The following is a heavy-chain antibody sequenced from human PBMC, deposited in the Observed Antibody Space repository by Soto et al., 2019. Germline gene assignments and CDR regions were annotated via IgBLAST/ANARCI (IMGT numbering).Heavy chain of an antibody. J-gene: IGHJ4*02. CDR1: GAAIDSHY. CDR3: ARSFMVHVDYFDS. D-gene: IGHD3-10*01. CDR2: VFYSGST. V-gene: IGHV4-59*11. Sequence: LSETLSLTCTVSGAAIDSHYWSWIRQPPGKGLEWIGQVFYSGSTNYNPSLKSRVTISINTSTKQFSLKLTSVSAADTAVYYCARSFMVHVDYFDSWGQGTLVTVSS.